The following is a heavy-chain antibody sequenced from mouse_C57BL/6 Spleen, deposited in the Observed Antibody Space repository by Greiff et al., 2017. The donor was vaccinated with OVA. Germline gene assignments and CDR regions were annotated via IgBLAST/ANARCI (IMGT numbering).Heavy chain of an antibody. J-gene: IGHJ4*01. V-gene: IGHV14-2*01. CDR2: IDPEDGET. Sequence: VQLKQSGAELVKPGASVKLSCTASGFNIKDYYMHWVKQRTEQGLEWIGRIDPEDGETKYAPKFQVKATITADTSSNTAYLQLSSLTSEDTAVYYCARRRGSSFYAMDYWGQGTSVTVSS. CDR1: GFNIKDYY. CDR3: ARRRGSSFYAMDY. D-gene: IGHD1-1*01.